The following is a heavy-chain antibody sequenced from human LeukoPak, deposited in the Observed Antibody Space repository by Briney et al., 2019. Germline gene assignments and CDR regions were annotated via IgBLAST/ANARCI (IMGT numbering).Heavy chain of an antibody. CDR1: GYTFTSYD. CDR3: AREVRIDSSGPRTFDY. CDR2: INPSGGST. Sequence: ASVKVSCKASGYTFTSYDINWVRQAPGQGLEWMGIINPSGGSTSYAQKFQGRVTMTRDTSTSTVYMELSSLRSEDTAVYYCAREVRIDSSGPRTFDYWGQGTLVTVSS. V-gene: IGHV1-46*01. J-gene: IGHJ4*02. D-gene: IGHD3-22*01.